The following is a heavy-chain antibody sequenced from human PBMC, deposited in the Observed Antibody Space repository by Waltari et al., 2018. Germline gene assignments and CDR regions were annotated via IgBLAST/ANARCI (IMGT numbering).Heavy chain of an antibody. J-gene: IGHJ4*02. V-gene: IGHV3-7*01. D-gene: IGHD1-26*01. CDR1: AFIFGSHW. CDR2: IKQDGTAE. Sequence: EVQLVESGGGLVQPGWSLRLPCAPSAFIFGSHWMSWARQAPGKGLEWVANIKQDGTAEYYVDSVRGRFTISRDNAKNSLFLQMNSLRAEDTAVYYCARAGVGAISFSDYWGQGTLVSVSS. CDR3: ARAGVGAISFSDY.